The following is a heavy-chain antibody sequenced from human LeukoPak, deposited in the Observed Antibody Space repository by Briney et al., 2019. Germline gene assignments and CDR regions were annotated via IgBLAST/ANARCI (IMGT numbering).Heavy chain of an antibody. CDR2: IYPGDSDT. D-gene: IGHD3-10*01. Sequence: GESLKISCKGSGYSFTSYWIGWVRQMPGKGLEWMGIIYPGDSDTRYSPSFQGQVTLSADKSISTAYLQWSSLKASDTAMYYCARRGRWFGTPSRGYYYMGVWGKGTTVTDSS. CDR1: GYSFTSYW. CDR3: ARRGRWFGTPSRGYYYMGV. J-gene: IGHJ6*03. V-gene: IGHV5-51*01.